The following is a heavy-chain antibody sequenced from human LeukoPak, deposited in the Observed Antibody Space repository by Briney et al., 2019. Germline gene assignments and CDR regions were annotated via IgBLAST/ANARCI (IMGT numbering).Heavy chain of an antibody. D-gene: IGHD6-25*01. CDR1: GGTFSSYA. CDR3: ARDSSGGRSFEPC. CDR2: IIPILGIA. Sequence: ASVKVSCKASGGTFSSYAISWVRQAPEQGLEWMGRIIPILGIANYAQKFQGRVTITADKSTSTAYMELSSLRSEDTAVYYCARDSSGGRSFEPCWGQGTLVTVSS. J-gene: IGHJ4*02. V-gene: IGHV1-69*04.